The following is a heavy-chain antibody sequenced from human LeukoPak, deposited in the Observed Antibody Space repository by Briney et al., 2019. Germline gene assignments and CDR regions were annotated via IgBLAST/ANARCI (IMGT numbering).Heavy chain of an antibody. Sequence: KPGGSLRLSCAASGFTFSNAWMSWVRQAPGKGLEWVSYISSSGSTIYYADSVKGRFTISRDNAKNSLYLQMNSLRAEDTAVYYCARLVWLGITGYFDYWGQGTLVTVSS. V-gene: IGHV3-11*04. J-gene: IGHJ4*02. D-gene: IGHD6-19*01. CDR2: ISSSGSTI. CDR3: ARLVWLGITGYFDY. CDR1: GFTFSNAW.